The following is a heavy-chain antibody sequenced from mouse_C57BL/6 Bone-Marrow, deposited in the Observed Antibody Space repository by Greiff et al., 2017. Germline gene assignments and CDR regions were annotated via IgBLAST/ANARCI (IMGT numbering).Heavy chain of an antibody. CDR2: IDPETGGT. V-gene: IGHV1-15*01. CDR3: TVPYYYGSSCYYAMDY. CDR1: GYTFTDYE. D-gene: IGHD1-1*01. J-gene: IGHJ4*01. Sequence: QVQLQQSGAELVRPGASVTLSCKASGYTFTDYEMHWVKQTPVHGLEWIGAIDPETGGTAYNQKFKGKAILTADKSSSTAYMELRSLTSEDSAVYYCTVPYYYGSSCYYAMDYGGQGTSVTVSS.